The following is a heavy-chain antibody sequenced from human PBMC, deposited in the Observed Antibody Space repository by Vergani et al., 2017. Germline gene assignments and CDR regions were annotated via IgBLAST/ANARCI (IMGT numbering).Heavy chain of an antibody. J-gene: IGHJ4*02. CDR1: GGSISSYY. CDR3: ARDKPVRDAIFGEYYFDY. V-gene: IGHV4-59*12. CDR2: IYYSGST. D-gene: IGHD3-3*01. Sequence: QVQLQESGPGLVKPSETLSLTCTVPGGSISSYYWSWIRQPPGKGLEWIGYIYYSGSTNYNPSLKSRVTISVDTSKNQFSLKLSSVTAADTAVYYCARDKPVRDAIFGEYYFDYWGQGTLVTVSS.